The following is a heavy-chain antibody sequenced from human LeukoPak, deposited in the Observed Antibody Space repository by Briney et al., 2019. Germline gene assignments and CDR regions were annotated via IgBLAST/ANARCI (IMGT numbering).Heavy chain of an antibody. Sequence: GGSLRLSCAASGFTFSSYAMSWVRQAPGKGLEWVSAISGSGGSTYYADSVKGPFTISRDNSKNPLYLQMNRVRAEDTAVYYCEKDWGNGIDYGFYYWGPGTLVTVSS. J-gene: IGHJ4*02. D-gene: IGHD4-17*01. V-gene: IGHV3-23*01. CDR2: ISGSGGST. CDR1: GFTFSSYA. CDR3: EKDWGNGIDYGFYY.